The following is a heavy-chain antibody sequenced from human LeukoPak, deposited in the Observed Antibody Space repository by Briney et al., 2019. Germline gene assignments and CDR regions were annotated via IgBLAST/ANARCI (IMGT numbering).Heavy chain of an antibody. CDR3: SSGYCSSTSCYTPAPIDY. CDR2: INHSGST. V-gene: IGHV4-34*01. J-gene: IGHJ4*02. D-gene: IGHD2-2*02. Sequence: PSETLSLTCAVYGGSFSGYYWSWIRQPPGKGLEWIGEINHSGSTNYNPSLKSRVTISVDTSKNQFSLKLSSVTAADTAVYYCSSGYCSSTSCYTPAPIDYWGQGTLVTFSS. CDR1: GGSFSGYY.